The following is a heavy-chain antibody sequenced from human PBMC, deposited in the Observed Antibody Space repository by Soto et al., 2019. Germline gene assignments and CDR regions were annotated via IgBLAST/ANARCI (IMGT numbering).Heavy chain of an antibody. D-gene: IGHD6-13*01. Sequence: GGSLRLSCAASGFTFSSYAMSWVRQAPGKGLEWVSAISGSGGSTYYADSVKGRFTISRDNSKNTLYLQMNSLRAEDTAVYYCAKEGPGYSSSWYYISFDYWGQGTLVTVSS. V-gene: IGHV3-23*01. CDR3: AKEGPGYSSSWYYISFDY. J-gene: IGHJ4*02. CDR2: ISGSGGST. CDR1: GFTFSSYA.